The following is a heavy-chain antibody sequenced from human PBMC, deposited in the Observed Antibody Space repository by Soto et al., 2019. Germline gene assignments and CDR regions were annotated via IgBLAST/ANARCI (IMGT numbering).Heavy chain of an antibody. Sequence: RASVKVSCKASGGTFSSYAISWVRQAPGQGLEWMGGIIPIFGTANYAQKFQGRVTITADKSTSTAYMELSSLRSEDTAVYYCARDSSGSSGDNWFDPWGQGTLVTVSS. V-gene: IGHV1-69*06. CDR1: GGTFSSYA. CDR3: ARDSSGSSGDNWFDP. CDR2: IIPIFGTA. D-gene: IGHD6-19*01. J-gene: IGHJ5*02.